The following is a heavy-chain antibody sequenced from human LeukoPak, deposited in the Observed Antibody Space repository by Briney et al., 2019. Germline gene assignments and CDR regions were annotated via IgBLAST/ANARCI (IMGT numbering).Heavy chain of an antibody. Sequence: ASVKVSCKASGGTFSSYASSWVRQAPGQGLEWMGGIIPIFGTANYAQKFQGRVTITADESTSTAYMELSSLRSEDTAVYYCARVIGYSGYETFDYWGRGTLVTVSS. CDR3: ARVIGYSGYETFDY. D-gene: IGHD5-12*01. CDR2: IIPIFGTA. J-gene: IGHJ4*02. V-gene: IGHV1-69*13. CDR1: GGTFSSYA.